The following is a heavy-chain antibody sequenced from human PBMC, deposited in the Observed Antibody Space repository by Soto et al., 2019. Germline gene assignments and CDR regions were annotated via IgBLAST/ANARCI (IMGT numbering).Heavy chain of an antibody. CDR1: GYTFTSYG. Sequence: ASVKVSCKASGYTFTSYGISWVRQAPGQGLGWMGWISAYNGNTNYAQKLQGRVTMTTDTSTSTAYMELRSLRSDDTAVYYCARDGYCSSTSCYPFDPWGQGTLVTVSS. CDR3: ARDGYCSSTSCYPFDP. V-gene: IGHV1-18*01. CDR2: ISAYNGNT. J-gene: IGHJ5*02. D-gene: IGHD2-2*03.